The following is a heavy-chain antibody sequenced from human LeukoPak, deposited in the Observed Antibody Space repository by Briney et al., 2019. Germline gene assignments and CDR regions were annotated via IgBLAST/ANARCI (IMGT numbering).Heavy chain of an antibody. J-gene: IGHJ4*02. CDR1: GGSISSGDYY. CDR2: IYYSGST. CDR3: ARDHRRAAAIDY. V-gene: IGHV4-30-4*01. Sequence: PSQTLSLTCTVSGGSISSGDYYWSWIRQPPGKGLEWIGYIYYSGSTYYNPSLKSRVTISVDTSKNQFSLKLSSVTAADTAVYYCARDHRRAAAIDYWGQGTLVTVSS. D-gene: IGHD6-13*01.